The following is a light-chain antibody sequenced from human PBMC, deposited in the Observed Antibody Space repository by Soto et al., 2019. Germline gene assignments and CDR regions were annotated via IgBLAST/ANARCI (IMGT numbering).Light chain of an antibody. CDR3: QQRSNWPRT. V-gene: IGKV3-11*01. Sequence: EIVMTQSPDTLSLFPGERATLSCRASQTVTSGYLAWYQQKPGQAPRLLIYDVSNRATGIPARFSGSGSGTDFTLTISSLEPEDFAVYYCQQRSNWPRTFGQGTKVDI. J-gene: IGKJ1*01. CDR1: QTVTSGY. CDR2: DVS.